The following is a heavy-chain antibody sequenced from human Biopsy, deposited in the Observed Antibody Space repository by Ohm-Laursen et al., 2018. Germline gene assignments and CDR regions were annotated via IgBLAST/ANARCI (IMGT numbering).Heavy chain of an antibody. V-gene: IGHV1-69*13. CDR2: IIPLFGAP. Sequence: SVKVSCKASGYTFTGYYIHWVRQAPGQGLEWMGGIIPLFGAPNYAQKFQGRLTITADESKSTTYMELSSLRSEDTAVYYCARLAQIYGDSPFDPWGQGTLVTVSS. J-gene: IGHJ5*02. CDR1: GYTFTGYY. D-gene: IGHD4-17*01. CDR3: ARLAQIYGDSPFDP.